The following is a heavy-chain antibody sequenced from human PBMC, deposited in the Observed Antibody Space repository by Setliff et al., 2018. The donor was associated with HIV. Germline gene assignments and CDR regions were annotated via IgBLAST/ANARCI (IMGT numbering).Heavy chain of an antibody. CDR3: ARGEFYCGTDCYWSSFDY. V-gene: IGHV4-59*08. Sequence: KASETLSLTCTVSGGSISSYYWTWIRQPPGKGLEWIGNIYYSGDTFYNASLRSRLTLSVDTSKNQFSLKLNSVTAADTAVYYCARGEFYCGTDCYWSSFDYWGQGILVTVSS. CDR1: GGSISSYY. J-gene: IGHJ4*02. CDR2: IYYSGDT. D-gene: IGHD2-21*02.